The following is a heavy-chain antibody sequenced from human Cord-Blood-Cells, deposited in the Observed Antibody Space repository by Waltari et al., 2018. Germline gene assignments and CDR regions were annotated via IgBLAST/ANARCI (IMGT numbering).Heavy chain of an antibody. CDR3: ARAGGEAYCGGDCYRGAFDI. V-gene: IGHV1-69*01. J-gene: IGHJ3*02. CDR2: IIPIFGTA. D-gene: IGHD2-21*02. CDR1: GGTFSSSA. Sequence: QVQLVQSGAEVKKPGSSVKVSCKASGGTFSSSAISWVRQAPGQGLEWMGGIIPIFGTANYAQKFQGRVTITADESTSTAYMELSSLRSEDTAVYYCARAGGEAYCGGDCYRGAFDIWGQGTMVTVSS.